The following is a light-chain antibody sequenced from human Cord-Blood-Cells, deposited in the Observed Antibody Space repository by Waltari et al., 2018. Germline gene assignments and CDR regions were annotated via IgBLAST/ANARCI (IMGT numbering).Light chain of an antibody. CDR3: QQSYSTPPT. Sequence: DIQMTQSPSSLSASAGDRVTITCRASQSFSSYLNWYQQKPGKAPKLLIYAASSLQRGVPSRFSGSGSGTDFTLTISSLQPEDFATYYCQQSYSTPPTFGQGTKVEIK. V-gene: IGKV1-39*01. J-gene: IGKJ1*01. CDR2: AAS. CDR1: QSFSSY.